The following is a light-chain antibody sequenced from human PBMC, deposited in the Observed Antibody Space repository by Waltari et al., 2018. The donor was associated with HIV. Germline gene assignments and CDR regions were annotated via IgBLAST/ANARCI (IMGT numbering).Light chain of an antibody. J-gene: IGKJ2*01. V-gene: IGKV1-39*01. CDR2: AAS. Sequence: DFRLTQSPSSLSASVGDRVMIVCRARQNIDNYLNWYRQKPGKAPKLLISAASSLQKNVPSRFIGSGAGTDFTLAISGLQPEDFATYFCQQSYGGLLYTFGQGT. CDR3: QQSYGGLLYT. CDR1: QNIDNY.